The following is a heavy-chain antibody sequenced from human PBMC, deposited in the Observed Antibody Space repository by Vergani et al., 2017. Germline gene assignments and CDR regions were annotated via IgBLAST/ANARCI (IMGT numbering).Heavy chain of an antibody. J-gene: IGHJ4*02. CDR2: ISGRGGST. CDR3: AKSYGDPSFYFDY. CDR1: GFTFSSYA. Sequence: EVQLLESGGGLVQPGGSLRLSCAASGFTFSSYAMSWVRQAPGKGLEWVSAISGRGGSTYYADSVKGRLTISRDNSKNTLYLQMNSLRAEDTAVYYCAKSYGDPSFYFDYWGQGTLVTVSS. V-gene: IGHV3-23*01. D-gene: IGHD4-17*01.